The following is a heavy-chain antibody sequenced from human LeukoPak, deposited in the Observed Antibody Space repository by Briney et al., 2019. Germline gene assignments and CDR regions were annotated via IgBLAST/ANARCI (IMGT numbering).Heavy chain of an antibody. Sequence: MTSETLSLTCAVYGESLSAYSWNWIRQSPGKGLEWIGEINHSGSTNYNPPLKSRVTISVDTSKNQTSKRQFSLKLNSVTAADTAVYYCTRERSTPGINWFDPWGQGTLVAVSS. CDR3: TRERSTPGINWFDP. CDR1: GESLSAYS. D-gene: IGHD2-2*01. CDR2: INHSGST. V-gene: IGHV4-34*01. J-gene: IGHJ5*02.